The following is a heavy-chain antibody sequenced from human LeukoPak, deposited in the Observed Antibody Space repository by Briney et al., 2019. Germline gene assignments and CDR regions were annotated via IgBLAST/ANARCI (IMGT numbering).Heavy chain of an antibody. D-gene: IGHD6-19*01. V-gene: IGHV3-33*06. CDR2: IWYDGSNK. Sequence: GGSLRLSCAASGFTFSSYGMHWVRQAPGKGLEWVAVIWYDGSNKYYADSVKGRFTISRDNSKNTLYQQMNSLRAEDTAVYYCAKEGFSGCLDYWGQGTLVTVSS. CDR3: AKEGFSGCLDY. CDR1: GFTFSSYG. J-gene: IGHJ4*02.